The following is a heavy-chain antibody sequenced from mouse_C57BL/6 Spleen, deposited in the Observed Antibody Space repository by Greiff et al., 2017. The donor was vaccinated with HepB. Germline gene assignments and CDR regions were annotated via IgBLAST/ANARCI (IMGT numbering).Heavy chain of an antibody. V-gene: IGHV5-9*01. CDR1: GFTFSSYT. CDR2: ISGGGGNT. Sequence: DVMLVESGGGLVKPGGSLKLSCAASGFTFSSYTMSWVRQTPEKRLEWVATISGGGGNTYYPDSVKGRFTISRDNAKNTLYLQMSSLRSEDTALYYCARHAYSNGDAMDYWGQGTSVTVSS. J-gene: IGHJ4*01. D-gene: IGHD2-5*01. CDR3: ARHAYSNGDAMDY.